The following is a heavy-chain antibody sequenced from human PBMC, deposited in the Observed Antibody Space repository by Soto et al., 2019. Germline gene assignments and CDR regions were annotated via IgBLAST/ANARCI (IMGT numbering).Heavy chain of an antibody. V-gene: IGHV4-39*01. CDR2: FYSSGSI. Sequence: SETMSLTCFVSGYSITAGGYYWSWIRHHPGKWLEWSGSFYSSGSIIYNPSLRSRVSISGDTSSSQFSMSLTSVTAADTARYYCARMYSSGSGWFHPWGQGTLVTVSS. CDR1: GYSITAGGYY. CDR3: ARMYSSGSGWFHP. D-gene: IGHD6-19*01. J-gene: IGHJ5*02.